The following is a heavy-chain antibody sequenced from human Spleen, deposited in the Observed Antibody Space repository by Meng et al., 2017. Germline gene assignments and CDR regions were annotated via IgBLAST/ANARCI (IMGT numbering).Heavy chain of an antibody. J-gene: IGHJ3*02. CDR1: GFTFDDYG. Sequence: GESLKISCAASGFTFDDYGMSWVRQAPGKGLEWVSGINWNGGSTGYADSVKGRFTISRDNAKNSLYLQMNSLRAEDTALYYCARDRVVVDYGDYRHDAFDIWGQGTMVTFSS. V-gene: IGHV3-20*04. CDR3: ARDRVVVDYGDYRHDAFDI. D-gene: IGHD4-17*01. CDR2: INWNGGST.